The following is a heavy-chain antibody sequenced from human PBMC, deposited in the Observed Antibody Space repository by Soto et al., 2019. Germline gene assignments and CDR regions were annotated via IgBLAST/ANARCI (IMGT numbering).Heavy chain of an antibody. J-gene: IGHJ6*02. CDR2: IYPGDSDT. CDR3: AXHTGGSYWDYYYYGMDV. CDR1: GYSFTIYW. Sequence: PGESLKISCKGSGYSFTIYWIGWVRQMPGKGLEWMGIIYPGDSDTRYSPSFQGQVTISADKSISTAYLQWSSLKASDTAMYYCAXHTGGSYWDYYYYGMDVWGQGTTVTVSS. D-gene: IGHD1-26*01. V-gene: IGHV5-51*01.